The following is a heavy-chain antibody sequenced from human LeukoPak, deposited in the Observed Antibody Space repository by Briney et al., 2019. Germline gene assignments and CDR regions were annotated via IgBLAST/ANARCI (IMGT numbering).Heavy chain of an antibody. Sequence: GGSLRLSCAASGFTFSRYEMNWVRQAPGKGLEWVSYISSSGSTIYYADSVKGRFTISRDNAKNSLYLQMNSLRAEDTAVYYCAKSDVVVPAAMMYYYMDVWGKGTTVTVSS. J-gene: IGHJ6*03. D-gene: IGHD2-2*01. CDR3: AKSDVVVPAAMMYYYMDV. CDR1: GFTFSRYE. V-gene: IGHV3-48*03. CDR2: ISSSGSTI.